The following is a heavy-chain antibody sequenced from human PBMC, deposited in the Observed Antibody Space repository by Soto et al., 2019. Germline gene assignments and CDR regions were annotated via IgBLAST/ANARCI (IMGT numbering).Heavy chain of an antibody. CDR1: GFSLGSYG. CDR3: AREIGYSSTWPAY. J-gene: IGHJ4*02. Sequence: GGSLRLACGVAGFSLGSYGIQWVRQDPGKGLEWVAVIGFDGKNENYGDSVKGRFTVSRDNSRNTLYLQMNSLRVEDTAVYFCAREIGYSSTWPAYWGQGTLVTVSS. D-gene: IGHD6-13*01. CDR2: IGFDGKNE. V-gene: IGHV3-33*01.